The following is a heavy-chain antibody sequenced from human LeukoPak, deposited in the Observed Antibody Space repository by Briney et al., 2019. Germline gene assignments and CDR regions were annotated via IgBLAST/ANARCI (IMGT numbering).Heavy chain of an antibody. CDR1: GVTLSPYG. D-gene: IGHD3-16*01. V-gene: IGHV3-30*03. J-gene: IGHJ4*02. Sequence: GMSLRLSCAASGVTLSPYGMHWVRQAPGKGLEWVAVISYEGGTQHYADSVKGRFIISRDNPRNTLYLQMNSLRAEDTAVYYCARDSTLSNYWGQGTLVTVSS. CDR3: ARDSTLSNY. CDR2: ISYEGGTQ.